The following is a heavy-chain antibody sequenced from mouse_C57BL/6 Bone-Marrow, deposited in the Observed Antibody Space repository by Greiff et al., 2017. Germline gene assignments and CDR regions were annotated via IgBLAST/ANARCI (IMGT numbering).Heavy chain of an antibody. D-gene: IGHD2-3*01. V-gene: IGHV1-42*01. J-gene: IGHJ3*01. CDR3: ARWRDDGYAWFAY. Sequence: EVQLQQSGPELVKPGASVKISCKASGYSFTGYYMNWVKQSPEKSLEWIGEINPSTGGTTYNQKFKAKATLTVDKSSSTAYMQLKSLTSEDSAVYYCARWRDDGYAWFAYWGQGTLVTVSA. CDR2: INPSTGGT. CDR1: GYSFTGYY.